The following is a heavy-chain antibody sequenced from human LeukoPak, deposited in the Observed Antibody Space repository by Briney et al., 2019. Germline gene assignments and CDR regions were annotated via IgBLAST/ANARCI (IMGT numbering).Heavy chain of an antibody. Sequence: GGSLRLSCAASGFIFSSYWMSWVRQAPGKGLEWVANIKQDGSEKYYVDSVKGRFTISRDNAKNSLYLQMNSLRAEDTAVYYCARETSGCPVGWGQGTLVTVSS. CDR1: GFIFSSYW. CDR3: ARETSGCPVG. CDR2: IKQDGSEK. D-gene: IGHD6-19*01. J-gene: IGHJ4*02. V-gene: IGHV3-7*01.